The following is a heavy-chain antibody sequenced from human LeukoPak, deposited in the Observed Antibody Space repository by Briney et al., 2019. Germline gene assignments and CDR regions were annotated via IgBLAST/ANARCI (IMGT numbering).Heavy chain of an antibody. J-gene: IGHJ6*03. V-gene: IGHV3-30*03. CDR3: ARDRIASSSPYYYYYMDV. D-gene: IGHD6-13*01. CDR2: ISYDGSNK. CDR1: GFTFSSYW. Sequence: GGSLRLSCAASGFTFSSYWMTWVRQAPGKGLEWVAVISYDGSNKYYADSAKGRFTISRDNSKNTLYLQMNSLRAEDTAVYYCARDRIASSSPYYYYYMDVWGKGTTVTVSS.